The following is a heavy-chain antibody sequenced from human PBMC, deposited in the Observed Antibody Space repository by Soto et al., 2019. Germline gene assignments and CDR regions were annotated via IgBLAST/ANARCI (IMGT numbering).Heavy chain of an antibody. J-gene: IGHJ3*02. V-gene: IGHV3-64D*06. D-gene: IGHD4-17*01. Sequence: LRLSCSASGFTFSSYAMHLVRQAPGNGLEYVSAISSNGGSTYYADSVTGRFTIARDNSKNTLYPQMSSLRAEDTAVHYCVKDAGRGTTVTYVAFDIWGQGTMVTVS. CDR3: VKDAGRGTTVTYVAFDI. CDR1: GFTFSSYA. CDR2: ISSNGGST.